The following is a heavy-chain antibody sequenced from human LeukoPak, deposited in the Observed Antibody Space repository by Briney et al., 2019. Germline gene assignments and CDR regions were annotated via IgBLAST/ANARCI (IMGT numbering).Heavy chain of an antibody. CDR3: ATSGSYYRFEY. Sequence: GRSLRLSCAASGFTFSSYGMHWARQAPGKGLEWVAVIWYDGSNKYYADFVKGRFTISRDNSKNTLYLQMNSLRAEDTAVYYCATSGSYYRFEYWGQGTLVTVSS. CDR2: IWYDGSNK. CDR1: GFTFSSYG. V-gene: IGHV3-33*01. D-gene: IGHD1-26*01. J-gene: IGHJ4*02.